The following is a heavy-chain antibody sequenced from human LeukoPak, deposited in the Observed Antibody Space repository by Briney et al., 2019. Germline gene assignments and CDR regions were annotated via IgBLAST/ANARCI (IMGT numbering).Heavy chain of an antibody. Sequence: SETLSLTCSVSGGSINNYYWSWIRQPPGKGLEWLGNIYFSGTTDYNSSLKSRLTTSVDTFKNQLSLNLQSVTAADTATYYCARHRSDTGGKKGVNWFDPWGQGTLVTVSS. J-gene: IGHJ5*02. CDR2: IYFSGTT. D-gene: IGHD4-23*01. V-gene: IGHV4-59*01. CDR3: ARHRSDTGGKKGVNWFDP. CDR1: GGSINNYY.